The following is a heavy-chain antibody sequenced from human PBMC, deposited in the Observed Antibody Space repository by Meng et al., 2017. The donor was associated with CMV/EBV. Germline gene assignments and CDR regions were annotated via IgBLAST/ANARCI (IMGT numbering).Heavy chain of an antibody. CDR2: INPNSGGT. D-gene: IGHD6-19*01. CDR3: ARDLRAVGAFDI. Sequence: ASVKDSCKASGYTSTGYYMHWVRQAPGQGLEWMGWINPNSGGTNYAQKFQGRVTMTRDTSISTAYMELSRLRSDATAVYYCARDLRAVGAFDIWGQGTMVTVSS. CDR1: GYTSTGYY. J-gene: IGHJ3*02. V-gene: IGHV1-2*02.